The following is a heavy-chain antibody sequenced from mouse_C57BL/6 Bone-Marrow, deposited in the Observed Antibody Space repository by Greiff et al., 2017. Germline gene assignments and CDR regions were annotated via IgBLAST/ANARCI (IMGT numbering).Heavy chain of an antibody. CDR1: GYTFTSYD. D-gene: IGHD1-1*01. Sequence: VQLQQSGPELVKPGASVKLSCKASGYTFTSYDINWVKQRPGQGLEWIGWIYPRDGSTKYNEKFKGKATLTVDTSSSTAYLDLHSLTSEDSAVYFCARLEFSGSSGDWYFDFWGTGTTVTVSS. CDR3: ARLEFSGSSGDWYFDF. CDR2: IYPRDGST. J-gene: IGHJ1*03. V-gene: IGHV1-85*01.